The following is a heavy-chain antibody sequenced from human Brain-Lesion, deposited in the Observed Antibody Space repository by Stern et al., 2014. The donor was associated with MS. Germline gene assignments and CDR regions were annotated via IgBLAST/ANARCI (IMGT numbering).Heavy chain of an antibody. Sequence: VQLVESGAEVKKPGASVKVSCKTSGYIFTGYYIHWVRQAPGQGLEWMAWIKPNTGGTKNAQKFQGRVTMSRDTSIHTASVELSSLKSDDTAVYYCARDQRGITIFGVVTDYYYLGMDVWGQGTPVTVSS. V-gene: IGHV1-2*02. CDR1: GYIFTGYY. D-gene: IGHD3-3*01. J-gene: IGHJ6*02. CDR3: ARDQRGITIFGVVTDYYYLGMDV. CDR2: IKPNTGGT.